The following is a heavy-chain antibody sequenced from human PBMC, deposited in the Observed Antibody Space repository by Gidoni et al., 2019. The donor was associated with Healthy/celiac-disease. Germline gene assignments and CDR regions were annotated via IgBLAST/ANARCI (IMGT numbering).Heavy chain of an antibody. CDR1: GYTFPGYY. Sequence: QVQLVQSGAEVKKPGASVKVSCKASGYTFPGYYMHWVRQAPGQGLEWMGWINPNSGGTNYAQKFQGWVTMTRDTSISTAYMELSRLRSDDTAVYYCARGPSIAVAGTVFDYWGQGTLVTVSS. J-gene: IGHJ4*02. CDR3: ARGPSIAVAGTVFDY. D-gene: IGHD6-19*01. V-gene: IGHV1-2*04. CDR2: INPNSGGT.